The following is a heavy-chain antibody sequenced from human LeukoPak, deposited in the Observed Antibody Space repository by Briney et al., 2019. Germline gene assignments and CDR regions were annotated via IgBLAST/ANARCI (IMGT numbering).Heavy chain of an antibody. CDR1: GYTFTSYG. Sequence: ASVKVSCKASGYTFTSYGISWVRQAPGQGLEWMGWISAYNGNTNYAQKLQGRVTMTEDTSTDTAYMELSSLRSEDTAVYYCATGLRITMVRGALRRSNWFDPWGQGTLVTVSS. D-gene: IGHD3-10*01. J-gene: IGHJ5*02. CDR2: ISAYNGNT. V-gene: IGHV1-18*01. CDR3: ATGLRITMVRGALRRSNWFDP.